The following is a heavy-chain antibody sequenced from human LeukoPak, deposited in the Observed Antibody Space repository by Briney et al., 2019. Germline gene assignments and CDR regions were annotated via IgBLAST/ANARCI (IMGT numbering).Heavy chain of an antibody. D-gene: IGHD5-24*01. J-gene: IGHJ3*02. CDR3: ARKDGDI. CDR2: IDASGST. V-gene: IGHV4-61*02. CDR1: GDSISNLNYY. Sequence: SETLSLTCTVSGDSISNLNYYWSWIRQPAGRGLEWIGRIDASGSTNYNPSLKSRVTMSVDSSKNQFSLKVSSVTAADTAVYYCARKDGDIWGQGTMVTVSS.